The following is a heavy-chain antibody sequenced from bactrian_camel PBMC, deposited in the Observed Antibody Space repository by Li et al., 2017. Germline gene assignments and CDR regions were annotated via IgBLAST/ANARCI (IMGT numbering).Heavy chain of an antibody. CDR2: ISSGST. CDR3: ATDRSPRVCAASDY. V-gene: IGHV3S1*01. D-gene: IGHD1*01. J-gene: IGHJ4*01. Sequence: HVQLVESGGGSVQAGGSLTLSCVASEYTRDYCMGWSRQAPGKGLEWVSHISSGSTYYKGSVKGRFTISRDNAKNTLYLQLNSTKSEDTALYYCATDRSPRVCAASDYWGQGTQVTVS. CDR1: EYTRDYC.